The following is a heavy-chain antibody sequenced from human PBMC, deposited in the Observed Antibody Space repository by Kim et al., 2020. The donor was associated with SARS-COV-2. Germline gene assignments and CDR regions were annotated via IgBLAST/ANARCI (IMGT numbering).Heavy chain of an antibody. V-gene: IGHV3-48*02. J-gene: IGHJ6*02. CDR3: ARDIGGDFYYYYGMDV. CDR2: ISSSGTNI. D-gene: IGHD2-21*02. CDR1: GFTLSSYS. Sequence: GGSLRLSCAASGFTLSSYSMNWVRQAPGKGLEWVSYISSSGTNIYYADSVKGRFTISRDNAKNSLYLQMISLRDEDTAVYYCARDIGGDFYYYYGMDVWGQGTTVTVSS.